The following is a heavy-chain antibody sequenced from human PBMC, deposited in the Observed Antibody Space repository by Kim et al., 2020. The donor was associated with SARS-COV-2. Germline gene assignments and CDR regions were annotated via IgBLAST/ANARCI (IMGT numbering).Heavy chain of an antibody. Sequence: SETLSLTCNVSGDSVSSPSYYWGWIRQPPGKGLEWLATVFFNGVSFYEPSLKSRLIISVDKSQNQFSLSLLSVTAADTAVYFCARLHGKTSVARYYFDSWGQGALVTVSS. CDR3: ARLHGKTSVARYYFDS. CDR2: VFFNGVS. J-gene: IGHJ4*02. CDR1: GDSVSSPSYY. V-gene: IGHV4-39*01.